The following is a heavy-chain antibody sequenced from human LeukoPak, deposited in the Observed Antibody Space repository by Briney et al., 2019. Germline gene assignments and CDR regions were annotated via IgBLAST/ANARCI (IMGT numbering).Heavy chain of an antibody. V-gene: IGHV1-2*06. CDR2: TNPNSGGT. D-gene: IGHD6-13*01. CDR1: GYTFTGYY. CDR3: ARELVKQLVWDY. J-gene: IGHJ4*02. Sequence: ASVKVSCKASGYTFTGYYMHWVRQAPGQGLEWMGRTNPNSGGTNYAQKFQGRVTMTRDTSISTAYMELSRLRSDDTAVYYCARELVKQLVWDYWGQGTLVTVSS.